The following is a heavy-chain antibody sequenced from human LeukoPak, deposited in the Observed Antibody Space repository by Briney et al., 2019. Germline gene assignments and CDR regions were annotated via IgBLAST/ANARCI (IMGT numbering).Heavy chain of an antibody. J-gene: IGHJ4*02. V-gene: IGHV4-59*01. CDR1: GGSISSYS. CDR2: IYYSGRT. Sequence: SETLSLTCTVSGGSISSYSWNWIRQPPGKGLEWIGYIYYSGRTNYIPSLKSRVTISVDTSKNQFSLNLSSVTAADTAVYYCARDSRSFDYWGQGSLVTVSS. CDR3: ARDSRSFDY.